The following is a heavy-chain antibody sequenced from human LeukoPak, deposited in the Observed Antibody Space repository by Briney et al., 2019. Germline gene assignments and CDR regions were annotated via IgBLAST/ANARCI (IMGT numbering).Heavy chain of an antibody. CDR3: AKALSYYYGPGSGGWFDP. CDR1: GFTFSSYA. Sequence: GGSLRLSCAASGFTFSSYAMSWVRQAPGKGLEWVSAISGSGGSTYYADSVKGRFTISRDNSKNTLYLQMNSLRAEDTAVYYCAKALSYYYGPGSGGWFDPWGQGTLVTVSS. CDR2: ISGSGGST. J-gene: IGHJ5*02. V-gene: IGHV3-23*01. D-gene: IGHD3-10*01.